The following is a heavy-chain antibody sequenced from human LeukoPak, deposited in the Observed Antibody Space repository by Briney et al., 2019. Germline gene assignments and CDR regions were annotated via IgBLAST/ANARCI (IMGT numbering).Heavy chain of an antibody. CDR2: ISGSGGST. Sequence: GGSLRLSCAASGFTFSSYAMHRVRQAPGKGLEWVSAISGSGGSTYYADSVKGRFTISRDNSKNTLYLQMNSLRAEDTAVYYCGGDTAMVTEDYWGQGTLVTVSS. CDR3: GGDTAMVTEDY. J-gene: IGHJ4*02. CDR1: GFTFSSYA. V-gene: IGHV3-23*01. D-gene: IGHD5-18*01.